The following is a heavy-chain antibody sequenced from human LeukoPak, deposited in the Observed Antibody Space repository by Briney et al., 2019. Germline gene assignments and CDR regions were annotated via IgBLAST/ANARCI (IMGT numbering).Heavy chain of an antibody. CDR1: GFTFSSYW. Sequence: GGSLRLSCAASGFTFSSYWMHWVRQAPGKGLVWASRISDGGSTTTYADSVKGRFTISRDNAKNTLYLQMNGLRAEDTAVYYCSRSAYYDGSGNYYDYWGQGTLVTVSS. D-gene: IGHD3-22*01. J-gene: IGHJ4*02. CDR2: ISDGGSTT. CDR3: SRSAYYDGSGNYYDY. V-gene: IGHV3-74*01.